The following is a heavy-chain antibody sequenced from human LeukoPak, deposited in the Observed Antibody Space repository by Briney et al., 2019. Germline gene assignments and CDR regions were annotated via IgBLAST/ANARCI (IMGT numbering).Heavy chain of an antibody. V-gene: IGHV1-8*01. CDR2: MNPNSGNT. CDR1: GYTFTSYD. CDR3: ARGPASSSSSYWFDP. D-gene: IGHD6-6*01. J-gene: IGHJ5*02. Sequence: ASVTVSCTASGYTFTSYDINWVRQATGQGLEWMGWMNPNSGNTGYAQKFQGKVTMTRNTSISKAYMELSSLRSEDTAVYYCARGPASSSSSYWFDPWGQGTLVTVSS.